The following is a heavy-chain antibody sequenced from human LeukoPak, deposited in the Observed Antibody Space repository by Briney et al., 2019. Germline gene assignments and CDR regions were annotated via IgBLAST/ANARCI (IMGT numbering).Heavy chain of an antibody. J-gene: IGHJ4*02. CDR1: GFTFDDYA. CDR3: AKDPTETAYYYFDY. D-gene: IGHD1-14*01. CDR2: ISWNSGSI. V-gene: IGHV3-9*01. Sequence: PGGSLRLSCAASGFTFDDYAMHWVQQAPGKGLEWVSGISWNSGSIGYADSVKGRFTISRDNAKNSLYLQMNSLRTEDTALYYCAKDPTETAYYYFDYWGQGTLVTVSS.